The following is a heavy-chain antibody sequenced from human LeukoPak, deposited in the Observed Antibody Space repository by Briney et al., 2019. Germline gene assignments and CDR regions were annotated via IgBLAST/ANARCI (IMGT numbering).Heavy chain of an antibody. Sequence: GESLKISCEGFGYTFTSHYIGWVRQMPGKGLEWVGFIYPGDSETRYSPSFQGQVTISADKSVSTAYLQWSSLKASDSAMYYCVGGGSGYAGYAYGRDWFDPWGQGTLVTVSS. CDR3: VGGGSGYAGYAYGRDWFDP. CDR1: GYTFTSHY. J-gene: IGHJ5*02. D-gene: IGHD5-12*01. CDR2: IYPGDSET. V-gene: IGHV5-51*01.